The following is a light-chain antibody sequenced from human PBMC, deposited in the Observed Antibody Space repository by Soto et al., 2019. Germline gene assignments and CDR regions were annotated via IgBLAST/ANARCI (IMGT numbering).Light chain of an antibody. V-gene: IGKV3-15*01. Sequence: MVMTPSPATLSVSPGERAILFCRASQSVSSNFAWYQQKPGQAPRLLIYGASTRASGLPARFSGSGSGTEFALTISCLQSEDFAVYYCQQYNNLPPITSGQGTRLEI. CDR1: QSVSSN. CDR2: GAS. J-gene: IGKJ5*01. CDR3: QQYNNLPPIT.